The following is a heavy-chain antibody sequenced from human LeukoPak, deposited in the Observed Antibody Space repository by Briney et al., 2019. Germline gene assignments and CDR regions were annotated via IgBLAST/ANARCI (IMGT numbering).Heavy chain of an antibody. V-gene: IGHV3-30*02. CDR3: AELGITMIGGV. D-gene: IGHD3-10*02. J-gene: IGHJ6*04. CDR2: VPYHGRDK. CDR1: GFTFSTYG. Sequence: GGSLRLSCVASGFTFSTYGVHWVRQAPGKGLEWVAFVPYHGRDKYYADSVKGRFTISRDNAKNSLYLQMNSLRAEDTAVYYCAELGITMIGGVWGKGTTVTISS.